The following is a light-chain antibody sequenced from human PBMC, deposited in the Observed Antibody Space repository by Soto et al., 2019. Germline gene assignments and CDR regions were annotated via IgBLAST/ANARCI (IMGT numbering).Light chain of an antibody. CDR2: SNN. CDR3: ASWDDSLSGLV. CDR1: SSNIGSNY. J-gene: IGLJ3*02. V-gene: IGLV1-47*02. Sequence: QSVLTQSTSASGTPGQRVTISCSGSSSNIGSNYVYWYQHLPGTAPKLLIHSNNERPSGVPDRFSGSKSGTSASLAISGLRSEDEADYYCASWDDSLSGLVFGGGTQLTVL.